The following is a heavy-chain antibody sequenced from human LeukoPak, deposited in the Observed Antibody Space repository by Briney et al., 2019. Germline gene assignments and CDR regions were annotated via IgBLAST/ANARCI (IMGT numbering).Heavy chain of an antibody. CDR3: ARLLTGPLGFCSDGTCYQDY. J-gene: IGHJ4*02. V-gene: IGHV1-69*13. D-gene: IGHD2-15*01. Sequence: EASVTASCKASGGTFSSYAISWVRQAPGQGLEWMGGIIPIFGTAKYAQKFQSRVTITADESTSTAYMELNSLRSEDTAVYYCARLLTGPLGFCSDGTCYQDYWGQGTLVTVSS. CDR1: GGTFSSYA. CDR2: IIPIFGTA.